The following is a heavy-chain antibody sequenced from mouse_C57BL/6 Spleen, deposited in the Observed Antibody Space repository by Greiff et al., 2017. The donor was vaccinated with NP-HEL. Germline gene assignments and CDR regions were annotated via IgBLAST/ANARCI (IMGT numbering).Heavy chain of an antibody. V-gene: IGHV1-52*01. D-gene: IGHD1-1*01. J-gene: IGHJ1*03. CDR3: ARSGYGSSYWYFDV. CDR1: SYTFTSYW. CDR2: IDPSDSET. Sequence: QVQLQQPGAELVRPGSSVKLSCKASSYTFTSYWMHWVKQRPIQGLEWIGNIDPSDSETHYNQKFKDKATLTVDKSSSTAYMQLSSLTSEDSAVYYCARSGYGSSYWYFDVWGTGTTVTVSS.